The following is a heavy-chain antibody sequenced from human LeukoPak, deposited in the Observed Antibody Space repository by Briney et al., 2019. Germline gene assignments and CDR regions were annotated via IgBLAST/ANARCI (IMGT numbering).Heavy chain of an antibody. CDR1: GFTFSTYA. Sequence: GGSLRLSCAASGFTFSTYAMNWVRQAPGKGLEWVSGISGSGGATYYADSVKGRFTISRDNSKNTLYLQMNNLRAEDTAVYYCAKGGQWLVRGICYFWGQGNVVTVSS. V-gene: IGHV3-23*01. CDR2: ISGSGGAT. J-gene: IGHJ4*02. D-gene: IGHD6-19*01. CDR3: AKGGQWLVRGICYF.